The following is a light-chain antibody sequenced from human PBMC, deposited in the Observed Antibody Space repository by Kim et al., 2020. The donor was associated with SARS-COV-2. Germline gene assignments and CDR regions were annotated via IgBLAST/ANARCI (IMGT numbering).Light chain of an antibody. CDR2: GAS. CDR1: QSISSN. V-gene: IGKV3-15*01. CDR3: QQYSSWPRT. J-gene: IGKJ1*01. Sequence: EIVMTQSPATLSVSPGDRATLSCRASQSISSNLAWYQQKPGQAPSLLVYGASTIATGIPARFSGSWSGTEFTLTISGLQPEDFAVYYCQQYSSWPRTFGQGTRVDIK.